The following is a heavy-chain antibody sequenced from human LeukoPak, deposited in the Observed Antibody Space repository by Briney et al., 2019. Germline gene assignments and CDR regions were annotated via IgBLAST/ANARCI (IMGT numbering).Heavy chain of an antibody. Sequence: SESLSLTCTVSGGSISSYYWSWIRQPPGKGLEWIGYIYYSGSTNYNPSLKSRVTISVDTSKNQFSLKLSSVTAADTAVYYCAQGKERTYFDYWGQGTLVTVSP. CDR2: IYYSGST. D-gene: IGHD1-7*01. CDR1: GGSISSYY. V-gene: IGHV4-59*01. CDR3: AQGKERTYFDY. J-gene: IGHJ4*02.